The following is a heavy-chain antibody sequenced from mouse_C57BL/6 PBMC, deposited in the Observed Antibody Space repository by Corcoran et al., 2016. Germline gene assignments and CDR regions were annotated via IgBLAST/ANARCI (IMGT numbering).Heavy chain of an antibody. CDR3: ARGRYDYERVYFDY. CDR1: GYSITSGYY. J-gene: IGHJ2*01. Sequence: DVQLQESGPGLVKPSQSLSLTCSVTGYSITSGYYWNWIRQFPGNKLEWMGYISYDGSNNYNPSLKNRISITRDTSKNQFFLKLNSVTTEDTATYYCARGRYDYERVYFDYWGQGTTLTVSS. CDR2: ISYDGSN. V-gene: IGHV3-6*01. D-gene: IGHD2-4*01.